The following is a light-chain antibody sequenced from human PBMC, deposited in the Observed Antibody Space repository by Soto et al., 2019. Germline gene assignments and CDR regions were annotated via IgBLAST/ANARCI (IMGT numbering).Light chain of an antibody. CDR1: QSISSW. CDR2: AAS. J-gene: IGKJ5*01. Sequence: DIQMTQSPSTLSASVGDSVTTTCRASQSISSWLAWYQQKPGTAPKLLIYAASIVESGVPSRFAGTTSGTEFTLSVSSLHPDDFATYSCQHYNDSFPYTFGQGKRLEIK. V-gene: IGKV1-5*03. CDR3: QHYNDSFPYT.